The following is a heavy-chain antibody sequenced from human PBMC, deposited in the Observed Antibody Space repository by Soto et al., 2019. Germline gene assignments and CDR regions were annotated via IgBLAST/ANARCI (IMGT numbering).Heavy chain of an antibody. V-gene: IGHV1-46*01. J-gene: IGHJ6*02. D-gene: IGHD2-15*01. CDR2: INPSGGST. CDR1: GYTFTSYY. Sequence: ASVKVSCKASGYTFTSYYMHWVRQAPGQGLEWMGIINPSGGSTSYAQKFQGRVTMTRDTSTSTVYMELSSLRSEDTAVYYCARSVVVVAATPSYYYYGMDVWGQGTTVTSP. CDR3: ARSVVVVAATPSYYYYGMDV.